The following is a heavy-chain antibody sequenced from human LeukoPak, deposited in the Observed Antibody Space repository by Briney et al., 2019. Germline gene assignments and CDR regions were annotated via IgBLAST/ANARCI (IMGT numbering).Heavy chain of an antibody. J-gene: IGHJ4*02. D-gene: IGHD3-3*01. CDR3: ASLYYDFWSGPWGLFDY. Sequence: GASVKVSCKASGYTFTSYAISWVRQAPGQGLEWMGGIIPIFGTANYAQKFQGRVTITADESTSTAYMELSSLRSEDTAVYYCASLYYDFWSGPWGLFDYWGQGTLVTVSS. CDR2: IIPIFGTA. CDR1: GYTFTSYA. V-gene: IGHV1-69*13.